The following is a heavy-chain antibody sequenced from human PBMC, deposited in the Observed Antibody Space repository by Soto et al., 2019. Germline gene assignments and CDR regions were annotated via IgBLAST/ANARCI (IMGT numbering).Heavy chain of an antibody. CDR2: TSYDGSNK. D-gene: IGHD2-8*01. Sequence: GGSLRLSCAGSGFTFSSFAMSWVRQAPGKGLEWVAATSYDGSNKYYADSVKGRFIISRDNPKSTLDLLLNTLRAEDTAVYYCAGVYYGGNSVNNFWGQGTPVTVSS. CDR1: GFTFSSFA. J-gene: IGHJ4*02. V-gene: IGHV3-30-3*01. CDR3: AGVYYGGNSVNNF.